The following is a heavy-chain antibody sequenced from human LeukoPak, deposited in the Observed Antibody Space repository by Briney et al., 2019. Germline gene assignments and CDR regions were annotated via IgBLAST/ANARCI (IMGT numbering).Heavy chain of an antibody. CDR1: GYTFTSYG. CDR3: ARELTQYNYFDY. D-gene: IGHD4-11*01. V-gene: IGHV1-18*01. CDR2: ISAYNGNT. J-gene: IGHJ4*02. Sequence: ASVKVSCTASGYTFTSYGISWVRQAPGQGLEWMGWISAYNGNTNYAQKLQGRVTMTTDTSTSTAYMELRSLRSDDTAVYYCARELTQYNYFDYWGQGTLVTVSS.